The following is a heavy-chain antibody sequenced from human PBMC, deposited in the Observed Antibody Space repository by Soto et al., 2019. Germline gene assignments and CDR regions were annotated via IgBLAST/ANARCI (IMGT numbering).Heavy chain of an antibody. Sequence: ASVKVSYKASGYTFPSYGISWVRPAPGQGLEWMGWISAYSGNTNYAQKLQGRVTMTTDTSTSTAYMELRSLRSDDTAVYYCARDSSGWYASDYWGQGTLVTVSS. J-gene: IGHJ4*02. V-gene: IGHV1-18*01. CDR1: GYTFPSYG. CDR2: ISAYSGNT. D-gene: IGHD6-19*01. CDR3: ARDSSGWYASDY.